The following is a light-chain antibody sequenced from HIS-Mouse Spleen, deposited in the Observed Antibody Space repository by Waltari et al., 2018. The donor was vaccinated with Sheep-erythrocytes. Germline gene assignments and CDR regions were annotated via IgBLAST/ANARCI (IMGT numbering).Light chain of an antibody. CDR2: DDS. Sequence: SYVLTQPPSVSVAPGKTATLTCGGNNLGSKSVQWYQQKPGQTPVLVVYDDSDRPSGIPERFSGSNSGNTATLTISRVEAGDEADYYCQVWDSSSDHNYVFGTGTKVTVL. CDR3: QVWDSSSDHNYV. V-gene: IGLV3-21*03. CDR1: NLGSKS. J-gene: IGLJ1*01.